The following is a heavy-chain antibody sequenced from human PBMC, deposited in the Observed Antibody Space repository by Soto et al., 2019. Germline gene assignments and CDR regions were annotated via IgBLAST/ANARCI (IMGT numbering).Heavy chain of an antibody. V-gene: IGHV4-31*03. Sequence: PSETLSLTCTVSGGSISSGGYYWSWIRQHPGKGLEWIGYIYYSGSTHYNPSLKSRVTISVDTSKNQFSLKLSSVTAADTAVYYCASTSGYCSGGSCYVYWFDPWGQGTLVTVSS. CDR2: IYYSGST. CDR1: GGSISSGGYY. D-gene: IGHD2-15*01. CDR3: ASTSGYCSGGSCYVYWFDP. J-gene: IGHJ5*02.